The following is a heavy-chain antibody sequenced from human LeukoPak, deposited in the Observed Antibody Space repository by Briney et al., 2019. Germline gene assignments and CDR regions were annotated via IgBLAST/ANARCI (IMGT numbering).Heavy chain of an antibody. V-gene: IGHV3-30-3*01. Sequence: GGSLRLSCAASGFTFSSYAMSWVRQAPGRGLEWVAIISDDGSNKYYADSVKGRFTISRDNSKNTLYLQMNSLRAEDTAVYYCAKDQPKGYWGQGTLVTVSS. J-gene: IGHJ4*02. CDR1: GFTFSSYA. CDR3: AKDQPKGY. CDR2: ISDDGSNK.